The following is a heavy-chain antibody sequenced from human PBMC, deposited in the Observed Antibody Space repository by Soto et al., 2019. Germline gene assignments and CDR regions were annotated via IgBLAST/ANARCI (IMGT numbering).Heavy chain of an antibody. V-gene: IGHV3-11*06. D-gene: IGHD3-3*01. J-gene: IGHJ6*02. CDR3: ARGGPRDYDFWSGYYTPYYYYGMDV. CDR2: ISSSSSYT. Sequence: PGGSLRLSCEASGFTFSDYYMSWIRQAPGKGLEWVSYISSSSSYTNYADSVKGRFTISRDNAKNSLYLQMNSLRAEDTAVYYCARGGPRDYDFWSGYYTPYYYYGMDVWGQGTTVTVSS. CDR1: GFTFSDYY.